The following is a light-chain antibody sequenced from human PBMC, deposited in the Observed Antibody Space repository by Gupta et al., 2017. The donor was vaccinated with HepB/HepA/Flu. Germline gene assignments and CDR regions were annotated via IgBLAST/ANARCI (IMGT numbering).Light chain of an antibody. CDR1: SGHSDYA. Sequence: QLVLTQSPSASASLGASVKLTCTLSSGHSDYAIAWHQLQPEKGPRYMMKIRSDGNYTKGSGIPDRFSGSRSGADRHLTIPSLQSDDEAYYYCQTWGAGTVVFGGGTKLTVL. V-gene: IGLV4-69*02. CDR3: QTWGAGTVV. CDR2: IRSDGNY. J-gene: IGLJ2*01.